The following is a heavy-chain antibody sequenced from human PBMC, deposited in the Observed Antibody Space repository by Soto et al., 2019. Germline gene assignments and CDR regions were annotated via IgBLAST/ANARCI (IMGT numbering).Heavy chain of an antibody. V-gene: IGHV1-46*03. D-gene: IGHD1-1*01. CDR3: ARALEPPGSYDAFDI. CDR2: INPSGGST. CDR1: GYTFTSYY. Sequence: ASVRVSCKASGYTFTSYYMHWVRQAPGQGLEWMGIINPSGGSTSYAQKFQGRVTMTRDTSTSTVYMELSSLRSEDTAVYYCARALEPPGSYDAFDIWGQGTMVIGSS. J-gene: IGHJ3*02.